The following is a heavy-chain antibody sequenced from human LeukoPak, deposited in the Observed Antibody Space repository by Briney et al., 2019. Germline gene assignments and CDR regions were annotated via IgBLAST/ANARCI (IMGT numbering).Heavy chain of an antibody. CDR2: INHSGST. J-gene: IGHJ6*02. Sequence: SETLSLTCAVYGGSFSGYYWSWLRQPPGKGLEWIGEINHSGSTNYNPSLKSRVTISVDTSKNQFSLKLSSVTAADTAVYYCASQRNPSCYYYGMDVWGQGTTVTVSS. V-gene: IGHV4-34*01. CDR1: GGSFSGYY. CDR3: ASQRNPSCYYYGMDV.